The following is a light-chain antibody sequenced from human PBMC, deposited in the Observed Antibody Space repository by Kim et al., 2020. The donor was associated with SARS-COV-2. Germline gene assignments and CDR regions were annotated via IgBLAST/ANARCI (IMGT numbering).Light chain of an antibody. Sequence: DIQMTQSPSSLSASVGDRVTITCQASQDISNYLNWYQQKPGKAPKLLIYDASNLETGVPSRFSGSGSGTDFTFTISSLQPEDIATYYCQQYDYLSITFGQGTRLEIK. J-gene: IGKJ5*01. CDR1: QDISNY. CDR3: QQYDYLSIT. V-gene: IGKV1-33*01. CDR2: DAS.